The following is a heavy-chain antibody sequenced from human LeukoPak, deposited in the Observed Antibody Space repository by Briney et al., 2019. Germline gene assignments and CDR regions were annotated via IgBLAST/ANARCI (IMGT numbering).Heavy chain of an antibody. CDR2: ISSSGSTI. V-gene: IGHV3-48*03. CDR3: ARDRALGYCSGGSCYSKFLFDY. D-gene: IGHD2-15*01. J-gene: IGHJ4*02. CDR1: GFTSSSYE. Sequence: GGSLRLSCAASGFTSSSYEMNWVRQAPGKGLEWVSYISSSGSTIYYADSVKGRFTISRDNAKNSLYLQMSSLRAEDTAVYYCARDRALGYCSGGSCYSKFLFDYWGQGTLVTVSS.